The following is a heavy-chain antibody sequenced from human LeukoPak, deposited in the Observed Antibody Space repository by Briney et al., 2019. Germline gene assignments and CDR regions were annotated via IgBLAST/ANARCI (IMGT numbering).Heavy chain of an antibody. CDR2: IYSGGST. D-gene: IGHD3-9*01. Sequence: HPGGSLRLSCAASGFTFSNAWMSWVRQAPGKGLEWVSVIYSGGSTYYADSVKGRFTISRDNSKNTLYLQMNSLRAEDTAVYYCARVSSDILTGYYAFDYWGQGTLVTVSS. J-gene: IGHJ4*02. CDR1: GFTFSNAW. V-gene: IGHV3-53*01. CDR3: ARVSSDILTGYYAFDY.